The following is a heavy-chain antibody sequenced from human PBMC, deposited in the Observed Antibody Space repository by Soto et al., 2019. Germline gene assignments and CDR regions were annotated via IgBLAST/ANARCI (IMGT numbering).Heavy chain of an antibody. J-gene: IGHJ4*02. CDR1: GGSISTSAYY. CDR3: ASRVEGLYSGNDRYYFDY. D-gene: IGHD5-12*01. Sequence: SETLSLTCAVSGGSISTSAYYWGWIRQPPGKGLEWIGTIYYSGTSYHNPSLKSRVTISVDTSKNQFSLTLTSVTAADTAVYYCASRVEGLYSGNDRYYFDYWGQGTLVTVSS. V-gene: IGHV4-39*01. CDR2: IYYSGTS.